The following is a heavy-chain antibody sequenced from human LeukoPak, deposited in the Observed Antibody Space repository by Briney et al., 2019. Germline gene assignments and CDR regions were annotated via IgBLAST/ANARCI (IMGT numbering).Heavy chain of an antibody. CDR2: IRYDGSNK. J-gene: IGHJ4*02. Sequence: IRYDGSNKYYADSVKGRFTISRDNSKNTLYLQMNSLRAEDTAVYYCAKDAGGGVPAAVDYWGQGTLDTVSS. D-gene: IGHD2-2*01. CDR3: AKDAGGGVPAAVDY. V-gene: IGHV3-30*02.